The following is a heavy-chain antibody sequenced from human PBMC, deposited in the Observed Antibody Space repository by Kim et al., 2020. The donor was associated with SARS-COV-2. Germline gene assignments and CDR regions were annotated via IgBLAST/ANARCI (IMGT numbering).Heavy chain of an antibody. Sequence: KYYADSGKGRFTIATDNSKNTLYLQMNSLGAAETAVYYCAGEEVMVDAVDIWGQGTMVTVSS. CDR2: K. CDR3: AGEEVMVDAVDI. V-gene: IGHV3-30*01. J-gene: IGHJ3*02. D-gene: IGHD3-10*01.